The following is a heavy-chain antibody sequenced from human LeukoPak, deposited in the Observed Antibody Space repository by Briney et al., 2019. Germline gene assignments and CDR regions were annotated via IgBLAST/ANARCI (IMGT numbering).Heavy chain of an antibody. Sequence: ASVKVSCKVSGYTLTELSMHWVRQAPGKGLEWMGGFDPEDGETIYAQKFQGRVTMTEDTSTDTAYMELSSLRSEDTAVYYCARVSCSSTSCYLRYYYYGMDVWGQGTTVTVSS. CDR3: ARVSCSSTSCYLRYYYYGMDV. D-gene: IGHD2-2*01. CDR2: FDPEDGET. V-gene: IGHV1-24*01. J-gene: IGHJ6*02. CDR1: GYTLTELS.